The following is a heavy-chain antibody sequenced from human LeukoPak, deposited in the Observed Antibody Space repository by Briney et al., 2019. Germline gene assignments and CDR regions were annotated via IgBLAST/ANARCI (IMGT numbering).Heavy chain of an antibody. D-gene: IGHD3-22*01. Sequence: GGSLRLSCAASGFTFSSHAMSWVRQGPGKGLEWVAVSGGSGGSTYYADSVKGRFTISRDNSQNTLFLQMNSLRAEDTAIYSCAKSPIVVIRMAPHFDYWGQGILVTVSS. J-gene: IGHJ4*02. CDR2: SGGSGGST. CDR3: AKSPIVVIRMAPHFDY. CDR1: GFTFSSHA. V-gene: IGHV3-23*01.